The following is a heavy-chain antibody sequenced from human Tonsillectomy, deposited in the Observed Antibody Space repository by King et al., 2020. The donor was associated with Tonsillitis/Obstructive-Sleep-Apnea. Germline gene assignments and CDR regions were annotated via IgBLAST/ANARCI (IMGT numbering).Heavy chain of an antibody. D-gene: IGHD3-3*01. Sequence: EQLVQSGSELKKPGASVKVSCKASGYIFSAFAMNWVRQAPGQGLVWMGWINTNTGNPTYAQGFTGRFVFSLDTSVSTAYLQISSLRAEDTAVYYCAPDFWSGYVYWGQGTLVTVSS. CDR3: APDFWSGYVY. V-gene: IGHV7-4-1*02. J-gene: IGHJ4*02. CDR1: GYIFSAFA. CDR2: INTNTGNP.